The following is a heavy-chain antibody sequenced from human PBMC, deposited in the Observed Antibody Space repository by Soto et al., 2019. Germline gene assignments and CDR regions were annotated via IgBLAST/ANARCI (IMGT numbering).Heavy chain of an antibody. D-gene: IGHD3-9*01. V-gene: IGHV3-30-3*01. CDR3: AREEDYDILTGYYIGGYFDY. Sequence: GGSLRLSCAASGFTFSSYAMHWVRQAPGKGLEWVAVISYDGSNKYYADSVKGRFTISRDNSKNTLYLQMNSLRAEDTAVYYCAREEDYDILTGYYIGGYFDYWGQGTLVTVSS. J-gene: IGHJ4*02. CDR1: GFTFSSYA. CDR2: ISYDGSNK.